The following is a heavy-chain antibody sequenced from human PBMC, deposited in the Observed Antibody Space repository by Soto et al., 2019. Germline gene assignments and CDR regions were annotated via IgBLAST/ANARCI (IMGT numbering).Heavy chain of an antibody. V-gene: IGHV1-69*01. CDR3: ARDQGGTMVRGVYYYYCMDV. CDR1: GGTFSSYA. D-gene: IGHD3-10*01. J-gene: IGHJ6*02. Sequence: QVQLVQSGAEVKKPGSSVKVSCKASGGTFSSYAISWVRQAPGQGLEWMGGIIPIFGTANYAQKFQGRVTITADESTSTAYMELSSLRSEDTAVYYCARDQGGTMVRGVYYYYCMDVWGQGTTVTVSS. CDR2: IIPIFGTA.